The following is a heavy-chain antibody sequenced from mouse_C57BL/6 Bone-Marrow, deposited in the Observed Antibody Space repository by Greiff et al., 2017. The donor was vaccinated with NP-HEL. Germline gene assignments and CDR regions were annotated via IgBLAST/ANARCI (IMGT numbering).Heavy chain of an antibody. CDR2: IYPRSGNT. Sequence: QVQLQQSGAELARPGASVKLSCKASGYTFTSYGISWVKQRTGQGLEWIGEIYPRSGNTYYNEKFKGKATLTADKSSSTAYMELRSLTSEDSAVYFCARPGDYYGSSYYFDDWGQGTTLTVSS. V-gene: IGHV1-81*01. D-gene: IGHD1-1*01. CDR1: GYTFTSYG. J-gene: IGHJ2*01. CDR3: ARPGDYYGSSYYFDD.